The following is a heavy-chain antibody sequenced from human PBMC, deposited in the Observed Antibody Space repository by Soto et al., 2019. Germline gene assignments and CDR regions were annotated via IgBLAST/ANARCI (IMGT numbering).Heavy chain of an antibody. J-gene: IGHJ6*02. CDR1: CGSISSCGYY. CDR2: IYYSGST. D-gene: IGHD6-19*01. Sequence: SETLSLTCTVSCGSISSCGYYWSWIRQHPGKGLEWIGYIYYSGSTYYNPSLKSRVTISVDTSKNQFSLKLSSVTAADTAVYYCARDPVAGYYYGMDVWGQGTTV. CDR3: ARDPVAGYYYGMDV. V-gene: IGHV4-31*03.